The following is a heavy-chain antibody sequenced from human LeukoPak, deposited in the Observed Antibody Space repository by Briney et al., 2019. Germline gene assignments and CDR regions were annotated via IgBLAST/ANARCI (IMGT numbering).Heavy chain of an antibody. CDR3: ARIVDYYGLGSYG. J-gene: IGHJ4*02. D-gene: IGHD3-10*01. Sequence: PGGSLRLSCAASGFTFSSHAMHWVRQAPGKGLEWVAVISYDGSNKYYADSVKGRFTISRDNSKNTLYLQMNSLRPEDTAVYYCARIVDYYGLGSYGWGQGILVTVSS. CDR2: ISYDGSNK. V-gene: IGHV3-30*04. CDR1: GFTFSSHA.